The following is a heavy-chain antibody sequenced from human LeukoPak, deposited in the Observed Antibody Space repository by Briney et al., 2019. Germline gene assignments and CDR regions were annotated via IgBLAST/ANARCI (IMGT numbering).Heavy chain of an antibody. D-gene: IGHD2-15*01. J-gene: IGHJ2*01. CDR1: GFTFSNYW. V-gene: IGHV3-7*01. CDR3: ARDQGGRILARTTNWFFDL. Sequence: GGSLRLSCAASGFTFSNYWMSWVRQAPGKALEWLANIKQDGSEIYYVDSVKGRFTIPRDNGKNSLYLQINSLRADDTAVYYCARDQGGRILARTTNWFFDLWGRGALVTVSS. CDR2: IKQDGSEI.